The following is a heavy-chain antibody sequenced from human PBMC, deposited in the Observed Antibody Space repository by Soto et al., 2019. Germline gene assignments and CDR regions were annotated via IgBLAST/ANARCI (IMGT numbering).Heavy chain of an antibody. V-gene: IGHV1-69*13. CDR1: GGTFSSHA. J-gene: IGHJ4*02. CDR3: RGYSGYDHDY. D-gene: IGHD5-12*01. CDR2: IIPIFGTA. Sequence: GASVKVSCKASGGTFSSHAISWVRQAPGQGLEWMGGIIPIFGTANYAQKFQGRVTITADESTSTAYMELSSLRSEDTAVYYCRGYSGYDHDYWGQGTLVTVSS.